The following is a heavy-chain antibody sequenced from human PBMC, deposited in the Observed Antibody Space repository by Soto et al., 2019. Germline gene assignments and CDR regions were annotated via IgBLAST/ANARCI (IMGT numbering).Heavy chain of an antibody. CDR3: ARVDILTGYYDYGMDV. CDR2: ISYDGSNK. V-gene: IGHV3-30-3*01. D-gene: IGHD3-9*01. Sequence: QVQLVESGGGVVQPGRSLRLSCAASGFTFSSYAMHWVRQAPGKGLEWVAVISYDGSNKYYADSVKGRFTISRDNSKNTLYVQMNSLRAEDTAVYYCARVDILTGYYDYGMDVWGQGTTVTVSS. CDR1: GFTFSSYA. J-gene: IGHJ6*02.